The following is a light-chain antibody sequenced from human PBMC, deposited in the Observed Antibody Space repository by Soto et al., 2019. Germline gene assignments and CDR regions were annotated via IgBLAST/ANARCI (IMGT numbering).Light chain of an antibody. V-gene: IGKV1-5*01. J-gene: IGKJ1*01. CDR1: QSISSW. Sequence: DIQMTQSRSTLSASVRDRVAITCRASQSISSWLAWYQQKPGKAPKLLIYDASNLESGVPSRFSGGGSGTEFSLTISSLQPHDFATYYCQQYNYFWAFGQGTKVDIK. CDR3: QQYNYFWA. CDR2: DAS.